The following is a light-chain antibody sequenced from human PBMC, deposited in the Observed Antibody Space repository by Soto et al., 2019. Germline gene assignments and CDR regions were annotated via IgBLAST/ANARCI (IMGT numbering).Light chain of an antibody. CDR2: YDD. V-gene: IGLV1-36*01. CDR1: TSNIGTNA. J-gene: IGLJ2*01. CDR3: ATWDDSLNAVV. Sequence: QSVLTQPPSVSEAPGQRVTISCSGRTSNIGTNAVNWYQQLPGKAPKLLIYYDDLLPSRVSDRFSASKSGTSASLAISGLQYEDEADYYCATWDDSLNAVVFGGGTKLTVL.